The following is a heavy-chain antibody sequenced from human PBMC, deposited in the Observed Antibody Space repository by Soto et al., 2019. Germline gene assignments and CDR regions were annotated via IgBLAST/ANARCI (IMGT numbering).Heavy chain of an antibody. Sequence: SVKVSCKASGGTFSSYAISWVRQAPGQGLEWMGGIIPIFGTANYAQKFQGRVTITADESTSTAYMELSSLRCEDTAVYYCASPPGYYSDSSGYLRVPYYFDYWGQGTLVTVSS. CDR3: ASPPGYYSDSSGYLRVPYYFDY. CDR2: IIPIFGTA. J-gene: IGHJ4*02. V-gene: IGHV1-69*13. D-gene: IGHD3-22*01. CDR1: GGTFSSYA.